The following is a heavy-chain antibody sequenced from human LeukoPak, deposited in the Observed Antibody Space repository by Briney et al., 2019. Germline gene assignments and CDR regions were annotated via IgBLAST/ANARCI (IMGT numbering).Heavy chain of an antibody. J-gene: IGHJ4*02. D-gene: IGHD6-19*01. CDR3: ARGPGPGPRGWYGVDY. CDR1: GFTFSSYW. Sequence: GGSLRLSCAASGFTFSSYWMSWVRQAPGKGLEWVANIKQDGSEKYYVDSVKGRFTISRDNAKNSLYLQMNSLRAEDTAVYYCARGPGPGPRGWYGVDYWGQGTLVTVSS. V-gene: IGHV3-7*01. CDR2: IKQDGSEK.